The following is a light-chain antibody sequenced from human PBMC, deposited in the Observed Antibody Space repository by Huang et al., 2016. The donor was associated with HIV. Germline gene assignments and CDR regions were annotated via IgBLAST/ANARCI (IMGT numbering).Light chain of an antibody. J-gene: IGKJ5*01. CDR2: SAS. V-gene: IGKV1-39*01. Sequence: DIQMTQSPSSLSASVGDRVTITCRASQRISTYLNWYQQKPGKAPKLLIFSASTLQSGVPETFRGSGSGTDFTLTISSLQPEDFATYYCQQTYSTAITFGQGTRLEIK. CDR1: QRISTY. CDR3: QQTYSTAIT.